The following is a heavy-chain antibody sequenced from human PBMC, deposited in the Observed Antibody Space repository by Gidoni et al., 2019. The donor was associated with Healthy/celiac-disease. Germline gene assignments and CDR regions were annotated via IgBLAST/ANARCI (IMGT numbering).Heavy chain of an antibody. J-gene: IGHJ4*02. CDR1: GGTFSSYA. D-gene: IGHD3-22*01. CDR2: IIPIFGTA. CDR3: ATYDSSGYRTDY. V-gene: IGHV1-69*01. Sequence: QVQLVPSGAEVKKPGSSLKVSCQASGGTFSSYAISWVRQAPGQGLEWMGGIIPIFGTANYAQKFQGRVTITADESTSTAYVELSSLRSEDTAVYYCATYDSSGYRTDYWGQGTLVTVSS.